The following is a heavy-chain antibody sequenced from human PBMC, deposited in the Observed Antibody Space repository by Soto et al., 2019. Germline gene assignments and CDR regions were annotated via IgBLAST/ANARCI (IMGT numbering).Heavy chain of an antibody. CDR2: INPNSGGT. V-gene: IGHV1-2*02. CDR1: GYTFTGYY. Sequence: ASVKASCKTSGYTFTGYYLHWVRQPPGQGLEWMGWINPNSGGTNYAQKLQGRGSMTRDTSISTAYIGLSRLRSAATAVYYCSRVSVNHQQHYFAYWGQGTLFTVSS. D-gene: IGHD6-13*01. J-gene: IGHJ4*02. CDR3: SRVSVNHQQHYFAY.